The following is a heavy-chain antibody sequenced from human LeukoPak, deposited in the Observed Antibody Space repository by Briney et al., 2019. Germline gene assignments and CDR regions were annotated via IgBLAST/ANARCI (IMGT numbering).Heavy chain of an antibody. V-gene: IGHV4-34*01. D-gene: IGHD3-22*01. CDR3: ERGRNYYENTGYYYYFDY. CDR1: GGSFSVYY. J-gene: IGHJ4*02. CDR2: INHSGYT. Sequence: SETLSLTCAVSGGSFSVYYWSWIRQPPGKGLEWTVEINHSGYTTYNPSLKSRATMSVNMSKYQFSLKLSSVTAADTAVYYCERGRNYYENTGYYYYFDYWGQGTLVTVSS.